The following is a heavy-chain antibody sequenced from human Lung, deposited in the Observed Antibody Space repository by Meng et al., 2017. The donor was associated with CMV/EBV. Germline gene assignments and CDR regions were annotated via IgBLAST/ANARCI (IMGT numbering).Heavy chain of an antibody. J-gene: IGHJ2*01. Sequence: GESLKISCAASGFSFSNHVMSWVRQAPGEGLEWVSTISGSGGSTYYADSVKGRFTVSRDNSKDTLNLQMNSLRVEDTAVYYCAKKSGYDLGWYFDLWGRGTLVXVSS. CDR2: ISGSGGST. V-gene: IGHV3-23*01. CDR3: AKKSGYDLGWYFDL. D-gene: IGHD5-12*01. CDR1: GFSFSNHV.